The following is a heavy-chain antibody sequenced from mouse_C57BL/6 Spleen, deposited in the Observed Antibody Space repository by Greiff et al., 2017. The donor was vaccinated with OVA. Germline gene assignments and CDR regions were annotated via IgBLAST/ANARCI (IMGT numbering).Heavy chain of an antibody. D-gene: IGHD1-1*01. V-gene: IGHV1-50*01. J-gene: IGHJ3*01. CDR2: IDPSDSYT. Sequence: QVQLQQPGAELVKPGASVKLSCKASGYTFTSYWMQWVKQRPGQGPEWIGEIDPSDSYTNYNQKFKGKATLTVDTSSSTAYMQLSSLTSEDSAVYYCARGIYYGSSPFAYWGQGTLVTVSA. CDR1: GYTFTSYW. CDR3: ARGIYYGSSPFAY.